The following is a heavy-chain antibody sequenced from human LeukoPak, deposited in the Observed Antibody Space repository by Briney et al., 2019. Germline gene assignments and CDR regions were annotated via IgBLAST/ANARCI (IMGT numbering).Heavy chain of an antibody. CDR2: IYSGGSI. CDR3: ARGDDYGGAWYYFDY. Sequence: GWSLRLSCAASGFTVISNYMNGVRQAAGKGVEWLGVIYSGGSIYYADSVKGRFTISRDNSKNTLILQMNSLRAEDTAEYYCARGDDYGGAWYYFDYWGQGTLVTVSS. J-gene: IGHJ4*02. D-gene: IGHD4-23*01. CDR1: GFTVISNY. V-gene: IGHV3-53*01.